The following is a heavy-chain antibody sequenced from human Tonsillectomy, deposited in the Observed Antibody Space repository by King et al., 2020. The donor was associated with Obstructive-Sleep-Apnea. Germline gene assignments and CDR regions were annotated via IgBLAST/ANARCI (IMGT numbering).Heavy chain of an antibody. Sequence: VQLVESGGGLVQPGGSLRLSCAASGFTFSSYAMSWVRQAPGKGLEWVSAISGSGGSTYYADSVKGRFTISRDNSKNTLYLQMNSLRAEDTAVYYCAKVVRKLGYCSSTSCHDHTENAFDIWGQGTMVTVSS. J-gene: IGHJ3*02. CDR1: GFTFSSYA. CDR2: ISGSGGST. D-gene: IGHD2-2*01. CDR3: AKVVRKLGYCSSTSCHDHTENAFDI. V-gene: IGHV3-23*04.